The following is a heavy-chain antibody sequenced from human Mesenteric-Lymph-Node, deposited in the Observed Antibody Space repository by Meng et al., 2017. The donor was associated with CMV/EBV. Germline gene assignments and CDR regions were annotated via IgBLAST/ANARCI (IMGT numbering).Heavy chain of an antibody. CDR1: GFTFSSYE. J-gene: IGHJ4*02. Sequence: GESLKISCAASGFTFSSYEMHWVRQAPGKGLEWVSYISSGGFTVYYADSVKGRFTISRDNAKNSLYLQMNSLRVEDTAVYYCARQYYYDGSGYYAFDYWSQGTLVTVSS. V-gene: IGHV3-48*03. CDR3: ARQYYYDGSGYYAFDY. CDR2: ISSGGFTV. D-gene: IGHD3-22*01.